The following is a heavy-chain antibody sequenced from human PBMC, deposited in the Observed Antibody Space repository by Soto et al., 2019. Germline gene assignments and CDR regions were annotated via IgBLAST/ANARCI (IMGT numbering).Heavy chain of an antibody. CDR2: IKQDGSEK. CDR1: GFTFSSYW. CDR3: ERAGPRGAEGTGRLIDS. J-gene: IGHJ4*02. Sequence: LRLSCVASGFTFSSYWMSWVRQAPGKGLEWVANIKQDGSEKYYVESEKGRFTISRDNTKNSLYLQLTCLRGDDEAVYYCERAGPRGAEGTGRLIDSWGQGTLVTVSS. V-gene: IGHV3-7*01. D-gene: IGHD3-10*01.